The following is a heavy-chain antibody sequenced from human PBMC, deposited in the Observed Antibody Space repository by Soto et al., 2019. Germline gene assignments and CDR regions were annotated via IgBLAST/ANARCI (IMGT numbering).Heavy chain of an antibody. D-gene: IGHD3-3*01. J-gene: IGHJ4*02. CDR1: GYRFTSHY. CDR2: IDPYGGTT. CDR3: ARDIVASSTTTFWPRGQGYGNDY. Sequence: QVQLVQSGAEVRKPGTSVKVSCETSGYRFTSHYIHWVRQAPGQGLEWMGMIDPYGGTTTNAQRFQGRVTMTMDTSTTTVNMEMNSLTSEYTATYLCARDIVASSTTTFWPRGQGYGNDYWAREPWSPSPQ. V-gene: IGHV1-46*01.